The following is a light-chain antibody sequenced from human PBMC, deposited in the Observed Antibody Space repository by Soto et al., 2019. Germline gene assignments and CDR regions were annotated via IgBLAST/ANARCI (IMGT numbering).Light chain of an antibody. V-gene: IGLV2-14*01. J-gene: IGLJ1*01. CDR2: NVS. CDR1: SSDVGGYNY. CDR3: SSFTTSTTYV. Sequence: QSVLTQPASVSGSPGRSITISCTGTSSDVGGYNYVSWYQQHPGKAPKLIISNVSDRPSGVSNRFSGSKSGNTASLTISWLQSEDEADYYCSSFTTSTTYVFGTGTKVTVL.